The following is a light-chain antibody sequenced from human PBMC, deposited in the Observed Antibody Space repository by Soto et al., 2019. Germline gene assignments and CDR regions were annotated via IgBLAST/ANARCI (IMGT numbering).Light chain of an antibody. CDR2: EVR. J-gene: IGLJ1*01. V-gene: IGLV2-14*01. CDR1: NSDIGSYKY. Sequence: QSVLTQPASVSGSPGQSITISCAGSNSDIGSYKYVSWFQQHPGNAPKLIISEVRDRPSGVSTRFSGSKSGNTASLTISGLQPEDEAVYYCSSYTTSGTPYVFGTGTKLTVL. CDR3: SSYTTSGTPYV.